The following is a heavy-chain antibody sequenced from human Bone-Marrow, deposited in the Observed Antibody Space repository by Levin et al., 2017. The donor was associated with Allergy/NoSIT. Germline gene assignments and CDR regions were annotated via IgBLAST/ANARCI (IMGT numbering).Heavy chain of an antibody. CDR1: GGSISSSSYY. Sequence: SETLSLTCTVSGGSISSSSYYWGWIRQPPGKGLEWIGSIYYSGSTYYNPSLKSRVTISVDTSKNQFSLKLSSVTAADTAVYYCARDNSGSYYSYYYYGMDVWGQGTTVTVSS. V-gene: IGHV4-39*07. CDR2: IYYSGST. J-gene: IGHJ6*02. D-gene: IGHD1-26*01. CDR3: ARDNSGSYYSYYYYGMDV.